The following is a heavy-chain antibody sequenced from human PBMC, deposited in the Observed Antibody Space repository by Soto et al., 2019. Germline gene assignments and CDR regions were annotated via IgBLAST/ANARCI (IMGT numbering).Heavy chain of an antibody. J-gene: IGHJ6*03. D-gene: IGHD2-15*01. CDR1: GFTFTSSA. CDR2: IVVGSGNT. V-gene: IGHV1-58*02. CDR3: AASLGYCSGGSCSKPGYYYYYYMDV. Sequence: SVKVSCKASGFTFTSSAMQWVRQARGQRLEWIGWIVVGSGNTNYAQKFQERVTITRDMSTSTAYMELSSLRSEDTAVYYCAASLGYCSGGSCSKPGYYYYYYMDVWGKGTTVTVSS.